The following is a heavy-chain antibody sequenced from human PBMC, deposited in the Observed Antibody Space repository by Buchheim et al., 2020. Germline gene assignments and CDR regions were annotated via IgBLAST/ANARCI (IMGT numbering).Heavy chain of an antibody. CDR3: ARVLETGFLGWLLFHYYYGMDV. J-gene: IGHJ6*02. CDR2: ISYDGSNK. Sequence: QVQLVESGGGVVQPGRSLRLSCAASGFTFSSYAMHWVRQAPGKGLEWVAVISYDGSNKYYADSVKGRFTISRDNSKNTLYLQMTSLRAKDTALYYCARVLETGFLGWLLFHYYYGMDVWGQGTT. D-gene: IGHD3-3*01. V-gene: IGHV3-30-3*01. CDR1: GFTFSSYA.